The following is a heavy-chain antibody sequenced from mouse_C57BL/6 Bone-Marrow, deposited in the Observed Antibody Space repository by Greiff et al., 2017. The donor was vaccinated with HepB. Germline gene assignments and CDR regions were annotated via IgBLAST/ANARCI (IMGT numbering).Heavy chain of an antibody. J-gene: IGHJ1*03. Sequence: QVQLQQSGPELVKPGASVKISCKASGYAFSSSWMNWVKQRPGKGLEWIGRIYPGDGDTNYNGKFKGKATLTADKSSSTAYMQLSSLTSEDSAVYFCARSDYSGPYWYFDVWGTGTTVTVSS. D-gene: IGHD1-1*01. CDR1: GYAFSSSW. CDR2: IYPGDGDT. CDR3: ARSDYSGPYWYFDV. V-gene: IGHV1-82*01.